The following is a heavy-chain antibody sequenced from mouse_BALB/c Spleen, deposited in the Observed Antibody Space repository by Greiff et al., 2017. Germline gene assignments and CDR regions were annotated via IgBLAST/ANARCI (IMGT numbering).Heavy chain of an antibody. CDR3: ARVDYYGSSGDY. CDR2: ISSGGST. CDR1: GFTFSSYA. V-gene: IGHV5-6-5*01. J-gene: IGHJ2*01. D-gene: IGHD1-1*01. Sequence: EVKLMESGGGLVKPGGSLKLSCAASGFTFSSYAMSWVRQTPEKRLEWVASISSGGSTYYPDSVKGRFTISRDNARNILYLQMSSLRSEDTAMYYCARVDYYGSSGDYWGQGTTLTVSS.